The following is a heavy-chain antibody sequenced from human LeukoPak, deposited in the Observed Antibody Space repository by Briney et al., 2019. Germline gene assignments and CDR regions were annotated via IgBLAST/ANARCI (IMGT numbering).Heavy chain of an antibody. CDR3: AREPRRYSGSYYSAFDI. V-gene: IGHV4-4*07. Sequence: PSETLSLTCTVSGGSISSYYWSWIRQPAGKGLEWIGRIYTSGSTNYNPSLKSRVTMSVDTPKNQFSLKLSSVTAADTAVYYCAREPRRYSGSYYSAFDIWGQGTMVTVSS. D-gene: IGHD1-26*01. J-gene: IGHJ3*02. CDR2: IYTSGST. CDR1: GGSISSYY.